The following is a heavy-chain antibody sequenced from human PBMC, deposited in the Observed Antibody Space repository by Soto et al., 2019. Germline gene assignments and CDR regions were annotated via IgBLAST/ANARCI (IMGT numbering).Heavy chain of an antibody. CDR3: AREWGGSGSDDAFDI. CDR2: IYHSGST. J-gene: IGHJ3*02. CDR1: GYSISSGYY. Sequence: SETLSLTCAVSGYSISSGYYWGWIRQPPGKGLEWIGSIYHSGSTYYNPSLKSRVTISVDTSKNQFSLKLSSVTAADTAVYYCAREWGGSGSDDAFDIWGQGTMVTVSS. D-gene: IGHD1-26*01. V-gene: IGHV4-38-2*02.